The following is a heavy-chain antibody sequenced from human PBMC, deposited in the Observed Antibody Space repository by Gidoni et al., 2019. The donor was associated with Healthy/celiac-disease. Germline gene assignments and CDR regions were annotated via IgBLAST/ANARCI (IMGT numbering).Heavy chain of an antibody. J-gene: IGHJ4*02. V-gene: IGHV4-34*01. CDR1: GGSFSGYY. CDR2: INHSGST. CDR3: ARVGRWELRAAFDY. Sequence: QVQLQQWCAGLLQPSATLSLTCAVYGGSFSGYYWSWIRQPPGKGLEWIGEINHSGSTNYNPSLKSRVTISVDTSKNQFSLKLSSVTAADTAVYYCARVGRWELRAAFDYWGQGTLVTVSS. D-gene: IGHD1-26*01.